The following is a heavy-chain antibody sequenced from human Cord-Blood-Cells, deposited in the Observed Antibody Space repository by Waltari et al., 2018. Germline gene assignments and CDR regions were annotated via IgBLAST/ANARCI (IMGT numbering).Heavy chain of an antibody. J-gene: IGHJ6*02. D-gene: IGHD3-3*01. CDR1: GGSISSGGYS. V-gene: IGHV4-30-2*01. Sequence: QLQLQESGSGLVKPSQTLSLTCAVPGGSISSGGYSWSWIRQPPGKGLEWIGYIYHSGSTYYNPSLKSRVTISVDRSKNQFSLKLSSVTAADTAVYYCARDRKDFWSGYYYYYGMDVWGQGP. CDR3: ARDRKDFWSGYYYYYGMDV. CDR2: IYHSGST.